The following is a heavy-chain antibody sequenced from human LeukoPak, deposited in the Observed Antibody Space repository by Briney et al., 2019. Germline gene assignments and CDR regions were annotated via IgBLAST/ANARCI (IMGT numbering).Heavy chain of an antibody. CDR1: GFTFSSYA. D-gene: IGHD2-2*01. Sequence: GRSLRLSCAASGFTFSSYAMHWVRQAPGKGLEWVAVISYDGSNKYYADSVKGRFTISRDNSKNTLYLQMNSLRAEDTAVYSCGRDQSGYCSSTSCLTLDYWGQGTLVTVSS. V-gene: IGHV3-30-3*01. J-gene: IGHJ4*02. CDR2: ISYDGSNK. CDR3: GRDQSGYCSSTSCLTLDY.